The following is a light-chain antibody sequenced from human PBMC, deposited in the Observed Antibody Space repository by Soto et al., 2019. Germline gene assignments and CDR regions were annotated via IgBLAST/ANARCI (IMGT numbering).Light chain of an antibody. CDR3: SSYTSSSTLV. CDR2: DVS. CDR1: SSVVGGYNY. V-gene: IGLV2-14*01. Sequence: QSVLTQPASVSGSPGQSITISCTGTSSVVGGYNYVSWYQQHPGKAPKLMIYDVSNRPSGVSNRFSGSKSGHTASLTISGLQAEDEADYYCSSYTSSSTLVFGTGTKVTVL. J-gene: IGLJ1*01.